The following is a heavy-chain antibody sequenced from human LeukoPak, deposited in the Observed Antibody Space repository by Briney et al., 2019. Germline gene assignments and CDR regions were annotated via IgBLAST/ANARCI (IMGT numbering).Heavy chain of an antibody. J-gene: IGHJ4*02. V-gene: IGHV3-23*01. D-gene: IGHD3-9*01. CDR2: ISGSGGST. CDR3: AMSGDNYDILTGYYGTSYFDY. Sequence: GALRLSCAASGFTFSSYAMSWVRQAPGKGLEWVSAISGSGGSTYYADSVKGRFTISRDNSKNTLYLQMNSLRAEDTAVYYCAMSGDNYDILTGYYGTSYFDYWGQGTLVTVSS. CDR1: GFTFSSYA.